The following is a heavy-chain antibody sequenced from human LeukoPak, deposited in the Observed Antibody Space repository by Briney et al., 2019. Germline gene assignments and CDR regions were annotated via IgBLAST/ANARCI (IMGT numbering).Heavy chain of an antibody. CDR2: IYSGGST. J-gene: IGHJ4*02. Sequence: GGSLRLSCTASGFTFSSYSMNWVRQAPGKGLEWVSIIYSGGSTYYADSVKGRFSISRDNPKNTLYLQMNSLRAEDTAVYYCARDDGAGGPFDYWGQGTLVSVSS. D-gene: IGHD3-10*01. V-gene: IGHV3-66*01. CDR1: GFTFSSYS. CDR3: ARDDGAGGPFDY.